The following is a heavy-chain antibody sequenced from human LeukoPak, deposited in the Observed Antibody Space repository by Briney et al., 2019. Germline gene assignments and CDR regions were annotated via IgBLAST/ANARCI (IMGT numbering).Heavy chain of an antibody. D-gene: IGHD3-10*01. Sequence: ASVKVSCKASGYTFTSYDINWVRQATGQGLEWMGWMNPNSGNTGYAQKFQGRVTITRNTSISTAYMELSSLRSEDTAVYYCARLSPDYYGSGSYFDYWGQGTLVTVSS. J-gene: IGHJ4*02. CDR3: ARLSPDYYGSGSYFDY. V-gene: IGHV1-8*03. CDR1: GYTFTSYD. CDR2: MNPNSGNT.